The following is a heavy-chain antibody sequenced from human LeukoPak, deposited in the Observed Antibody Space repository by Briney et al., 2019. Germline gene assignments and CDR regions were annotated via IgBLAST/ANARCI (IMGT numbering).Heavy chain of an antibody. V-gene: IGHV1-2*02. Sequence: ASVKVSCKASGYTFTGYYMHWVRQAPGQGLEWMGWINPNSGGTNYAQKFQGGVTMTRDTSITTAYMELSRLRSDDTAVYYCARHSGSYNWFDPWGQGTLVTVSS. D-gene: IGHD1-26*01. CDR1: GYTFTGYY. CDR2: INPNSGGT. J-gene: IGHJ5*02. CDR3: ARHSGSYNWFDP.